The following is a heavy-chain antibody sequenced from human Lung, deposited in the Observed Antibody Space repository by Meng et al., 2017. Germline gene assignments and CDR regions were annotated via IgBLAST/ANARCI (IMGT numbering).Heavy chain of an antibody. V-gene: IGHV3-30*01. Sequence: QVQLVEAWGGVVQPGRSLRLSCAASGFTFSSYAMHWVRQAPGKGLEWVAVISYDGSNKYYADSVKGRFTISRDNSKNTLYLQMNSLRAEDTAVYYCASGLDLFDYWGQGTLVTVSS. D-gene: IGHD6-19*01. CDR1: GFTFSSYA. CDR2: ISYDGSNK. CDR3: ASGLDLFDY. J-gene: IGHJ4*02.